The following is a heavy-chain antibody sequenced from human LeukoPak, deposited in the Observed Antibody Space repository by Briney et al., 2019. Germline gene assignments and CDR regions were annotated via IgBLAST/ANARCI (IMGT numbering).Heavy chain of an antibody. V-gene: IGHV3-23*01. J-gene: IGHJ4*02. D-gene: IGHD3-10*01. CDR2: ISGSGGST. Sequence: HPGGSLRLSCAASGFIFSGYAMSWVRQAPGKGLEWVSTISGSGGSTYYADSVKGRFTSSRDNSKNTLSLQMNNLRAEDTAVYYCAKESRYYYGSGSFSSQFDYWGQGNLVTVSS. CDR3: AKESRYYYGSGSFSSQFDY. CDR1: GFIFSGYA.